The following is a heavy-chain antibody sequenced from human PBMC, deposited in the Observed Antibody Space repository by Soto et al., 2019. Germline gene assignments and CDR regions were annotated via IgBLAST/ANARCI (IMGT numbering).Heavy chain of an antibody. J-gene: IGHJ4*02. D-gene: IGHD2-2*01. Sequence: GGSLRLSCAASGFTFSSYSMNWVRQAPGKGLEWVSYISSSSSTIYYADSVKGRFTISRDNAKNSLYLQMNSLRDEDTAVYYCAREGLGYCSSTSCYAGYFDYWGQGTLVTVSS. CDR1: GFTFSSYS. V-gene: IGHV3-48*02. CDR2: ISSSSSTI. CDR3: AREGLGYCSSTSCYAGYFDY.